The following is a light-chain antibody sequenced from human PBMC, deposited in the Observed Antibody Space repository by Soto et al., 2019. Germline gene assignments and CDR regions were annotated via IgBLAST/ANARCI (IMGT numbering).Light chain of an antibody. Sequence: DIQMTQSPSSLSASVGDRVTITCRASKSISSYLNWYQQKPGKAPKLLIYGASSFQSGVPSRFSGSGSGTDFTLTISSLQPEDFATYYCQQSYSTPWTFGQGTKVEIK. J-gene: IGKJ1*01. V-gene: IGKV1-39*01. CDR1: KSISSY. CDR3: QQSYSTPWT. CDR2: GAS.